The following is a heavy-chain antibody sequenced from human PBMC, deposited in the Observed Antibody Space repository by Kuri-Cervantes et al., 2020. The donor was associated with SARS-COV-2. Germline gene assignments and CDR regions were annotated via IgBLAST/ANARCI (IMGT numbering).Heavy chain of an antibody. CDR1: GFTVSSNY. V-gene: IGHV3-53*01. D-gene: IGHD3-22*01. J-gene: IGHJ4*02. CDR2: IYSGGST. CDR3: ASIVTGDSSGYY. Sequence: GESLKISCAASGFTVSSNYMSWVRQAPGKGLEWVSVIYSGGSTYYADSVKGRFTISRDNSKNTLYPQMNSLRAEDTAVYYCASIVTGDSSGYYWGQGTLVTVSS.